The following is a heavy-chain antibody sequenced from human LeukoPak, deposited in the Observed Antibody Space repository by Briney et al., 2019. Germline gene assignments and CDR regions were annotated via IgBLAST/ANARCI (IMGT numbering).Heavy chain of an antibody. V-gene: IGHV3-74*01. CDR2: INGDGTTT. J-gene: IGHJ4*02. CDR3: ARGFGYDSSGYDY. CDR1: GFTFSTYW. D-gene: IGHD3-22*01. Sequence: PGGSLRLSCAASGFTFSTYWMHWVRQAPGKGLVWVSRINGDGTTTNYADAVKGRFTISRDNAKNTLYLQMNNLRVEDTAVYYCARGFGYDSSGYDYWGQGTLVTVSS.